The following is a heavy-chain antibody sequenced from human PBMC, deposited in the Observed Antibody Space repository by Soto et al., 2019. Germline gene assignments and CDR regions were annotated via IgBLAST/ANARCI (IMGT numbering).Heavy chain of an antibody. CDR3: ARMARPGVTTYLKPPDY. CDR2: ISYDGSNK. D-gene: IGHD4-17*01. V-gene: IGHV3-30-3*01. Sequence: GGSLRLSCAASGFTFSSYAMHWVRQAPGKGLEWVAVISYDGSNKYYADSVKGRFTISRDNSKNTLYLQMNSLRAEDTAVYYCARMARPGVTTYLKPPDYWGQGTLVTVSS. CDR1: GFTFSSYA. J-gene: IGHJ4*02.